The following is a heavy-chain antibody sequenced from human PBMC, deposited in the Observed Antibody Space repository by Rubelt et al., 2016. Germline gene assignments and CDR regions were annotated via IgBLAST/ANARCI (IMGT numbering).Heavy chain of an antibody. D-gene: IGHD3-10*01. CDR3: ARGPYYYGSGRRRTFDY. J-gene: IGHJ4*02. CDR2: IYHSGST. V-gene: IGHV4-38-2*02. Sequence: QVQLQESGPGLAKPSETLSLSCSVSGYSIRSGYYWGWIRQPPGKGLEWIGSIYHSGSTYYNPSLKGRVTISVDTSKNQFSLKLSSVTAADTAVYYCARGPYYYGSGRRRTFDYWGQGTLVTVSS. CDR1: GYSIRSGYY.